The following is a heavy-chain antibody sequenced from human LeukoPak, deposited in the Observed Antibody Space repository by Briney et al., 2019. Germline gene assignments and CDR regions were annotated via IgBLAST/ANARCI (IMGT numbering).Heavy chain of an antibody. D-gene: IGHD6-13*01. J-gene: IGHJ2*01. CDR1: GGSISSSSYY. CDR3: ARLSSSWYQDWYFDL. V-gene: IGHV4-39*07. CDR2: IYYSGST. Sequence: SETLSLTCTVSGGSISSSSYYWGWIRQPPGKGLEWIGSIYYSGSTYYNPSLKSRVTISVDTSKNQFSLKLSSVTAADTAVYYCARLSSSWYQDWYFDLWGRGALVTVSS.